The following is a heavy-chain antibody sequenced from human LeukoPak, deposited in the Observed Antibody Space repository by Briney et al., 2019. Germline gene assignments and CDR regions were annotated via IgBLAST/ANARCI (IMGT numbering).Heavy chain of an antibody. CDR1: GFTFSSYS. CDR3: AKDLYDSSGYYFPLDY. CDR2: ISSSSSTI. D-gene: IGHD3-22*01. V-gene: IGHV3-48*01. J-gene: IGHJ4*02. Sequence: PGGSLRLSCAASGFTFSSYSMNWVRQAPGKGLEWVSYISSSSSTIYYADSVKGRFTISRDNSKNTLYLQMNSLRAEDTAVYYCAKDLYDSSGYYFPLDYWGQGTLVTVSS.